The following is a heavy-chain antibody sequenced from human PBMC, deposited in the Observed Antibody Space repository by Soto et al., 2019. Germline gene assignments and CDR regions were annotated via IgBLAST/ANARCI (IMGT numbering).Heavy chain of an antibody. D-gene: IGHD3-10*01. CDR2: IYYSGST. Sequence: QVQLQESGPGLVKPSQTLSLTCTVSGGSISSGDYYWSWIRQPPGKGLEWIGYIYYSGSTYYNPSLKSRVTISVDPSKNQFSLKLSSVTAADTAVYYCARVGITLVRGVDYWGQGTLVTVSS. V-gene: IGHV4-30-4*01. CDR3: ARVGITLVRGVDY. CDR1: GGSISSGDYY. J-gene: IGHJ4*02.